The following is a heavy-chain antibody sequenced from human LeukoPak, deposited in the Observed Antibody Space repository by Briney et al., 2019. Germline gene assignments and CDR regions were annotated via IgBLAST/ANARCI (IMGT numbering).Heavy chain of an antibody. CDR2: IYYTAST. CDR1: GGSIRSTSYY. D-gene: IGHD1-26*01. CDR3: ARTGGRFYYYYYMDV. J-gene: IGHJ6*03. Sequence: SETLSLTCTVSGGSIRSTSYYWGWIRQPPGKGLEWIGSIYYTASTYYNPSLKSRVTISVDTSKNQFSLKLRSVTAADTAVYYCARTGGRFYYYYYMDVWGKGTTVTVSS. V-gene: IGHV4-39*07.